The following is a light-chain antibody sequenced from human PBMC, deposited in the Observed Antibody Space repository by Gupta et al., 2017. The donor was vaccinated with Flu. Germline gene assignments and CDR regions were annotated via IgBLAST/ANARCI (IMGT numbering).Light chain of an antibody. J-gene: IGLJ3*02. Sequence: VTISCTGTSSDVGGYNFVSWYQQHPGKAPKLMIYEVSNRPSGVSNRFSGSKSGNTASLTISGLQTEDEADYYCGSYTSSSTLVFGGGSKLTVL. CDR3: GSYTSSSTLV. V-gene: IGLV2-14*01. CDR2: EVS. CDR1: SSDVGGYNF.